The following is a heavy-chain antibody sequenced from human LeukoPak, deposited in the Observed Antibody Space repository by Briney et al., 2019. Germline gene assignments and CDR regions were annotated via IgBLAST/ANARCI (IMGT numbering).Heavy chain of an antibody. Sequence: GGSLRLSCAASGFTFSSYAIHWVRQAPGKGLEWVAVISYDGSNKYYADSVKGRFTISRDNSKNTLYLQMNSLRAEDTAVYYCARAGGSCSSTSCYNVYYYYYGMDVWGQGTTVTVSS. CDR1: GFTFSSYA. CDR3: ARAGGSCSSTSCYNVYYYYYGMDV. V-gene: IGHV3-30-3*01. CDR2: ISYDGSNK. D-gene: IGHD2-2*02. J-gene: IGHJ6*02.